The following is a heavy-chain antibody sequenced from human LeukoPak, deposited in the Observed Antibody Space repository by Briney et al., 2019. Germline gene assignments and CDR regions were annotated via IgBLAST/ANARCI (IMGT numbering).Heavy chain of an antibody. Sequence: SETLSLTCAVYGGSFSGYYWSWIRQPPGKGLEWIGEINHSGSTNYNPSLKSRVTISVDTSKNQFSLKLSSVTAADTAVYYCARDVSITMVRGVIIRGRWFDPWGQGTLVTVFS. D-gene: IGHD3-10*01. CDR1: GGSFSGYY. V-gene: IGHV4-34*01. CDR2: INHSGST. J-gene: IGHJ5*02. CDR3: ARDVSITMVRGVIIRGRWFDP.